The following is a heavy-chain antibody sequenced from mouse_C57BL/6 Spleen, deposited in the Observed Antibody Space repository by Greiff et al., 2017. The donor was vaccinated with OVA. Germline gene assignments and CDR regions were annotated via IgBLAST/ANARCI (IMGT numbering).Heavy chain of an antibody. CDR2: IYPGDGDT. CDR1: GYAFSSSW. V-gene: IGHV1-82*01. J-gene: IGHJ4*01. Sequence: VKLQQSGPELVKPGASVKISCKASGYAFSSSWMNWVKQRPGKGLEWIGRIYPGDGDTNYNGKFKGKATLTADKSSSTAYMQLSSLTSEDSAVYFCAREKPGTFYAMDYWGQGTSVTVSS. CDR3: AREKPGTFYAMDY. D-gene: IGHD4-1*01.